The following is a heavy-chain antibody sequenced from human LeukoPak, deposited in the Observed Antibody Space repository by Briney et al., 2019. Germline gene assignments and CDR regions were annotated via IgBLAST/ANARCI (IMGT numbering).Heavy chain of an antibody. D-gene: IGHD3-3*01. CDR3: ARVRFWSGYYYDY. Sequence: GGSLRLSCAASGFTFSSYAMSWVRQAPGKGLEWVSAISGSGGSTYYADSVKGRFTISRDNSKNTLYLQMNSLRAEDTAVYYCARVRFWSGYYYDYWGQGTLVTVSS. CDR1: GFTFSSYA. J-gene: IGHJ4*02. V-gene: IGHV3-23*01. CDR2: ISGSGGST.